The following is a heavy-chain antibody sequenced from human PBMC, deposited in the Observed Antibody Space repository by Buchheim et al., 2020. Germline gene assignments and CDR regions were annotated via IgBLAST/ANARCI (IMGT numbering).Heavy chain of an antibody. D-gene: IGHD7-27*01. CDR1: GFTFSDYY. Sequence: VQIVDSGGGLVQPGGSLRLFCAASGFTFSDYYMSWVRQAPGKGLEWIAYVSDTGTNVLHAEPLKRRFSISKDNAKNSLFLQLNRLRAEDTAVYYCVGNAQRAFDSWGQGTL. J-gene: IGHJ4*02. V-gene: IGHV3-11*04. CDR2: VSDTGTNV. CDR3: VGNAQRAFDS.